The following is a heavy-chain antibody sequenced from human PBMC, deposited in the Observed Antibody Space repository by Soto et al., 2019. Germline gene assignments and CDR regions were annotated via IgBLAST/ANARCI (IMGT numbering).Heavy chain of an antibody. Sequence: QLQLQESGSGLVKPSQTLSLTSAVSGGSISSGGYSWSWIRQPPGKGLEWIGYIYHSGSTFYNPSRKSGVTISVVRSKNQFSLELSAVTAADTAVYYCARTPMYWGQGTLVTVSS. CDR3: ARTPMY. CDR1: GGSISSGGYS. V-gene: IGHV4-30-2*01. CDR2: IYHSGST. J-gene: IGHJ4*02.